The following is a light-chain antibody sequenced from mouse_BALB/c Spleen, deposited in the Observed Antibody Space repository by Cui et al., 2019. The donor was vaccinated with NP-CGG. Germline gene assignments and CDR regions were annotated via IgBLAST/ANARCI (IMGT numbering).Light chain of an antibody. V-gene: IGKV1-135*01. CDR3: WQGTHFPPVT. J-gene: IGKJ5*01. CDR1: QSLLERVGKTH. CDR2: LVS. Sequence: VVMTPIPLTLSFTMGKPAPIPVTSRQSLLERVGKTHLNWFLQRPGQSPKRLIYLVSKLDSGVPDRFTDSGSGTDFTLRIRRVEAEDLGVYYCWQGTHFPPVTFGAATKLELK.